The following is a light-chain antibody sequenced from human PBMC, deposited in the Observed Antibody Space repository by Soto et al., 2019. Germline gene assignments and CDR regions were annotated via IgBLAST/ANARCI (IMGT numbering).Light chain of an antibody. Sequence: QSALTQPASVSGSPGQSITISCTGTSSDVGGYNYVSWYQQHPGKVPKLMIYAVSNRLSGISNRFSGSKSGNTASLTISGLKADDESDYYCSSYTSSTTLIFGGGTKLTVL. J-gene: IGLJ2*01. V-gene: IGLV2-14*01. CDR1: SSDVGGYNY. CDR3: SSYTSSTTLI. CDR2: AVS.